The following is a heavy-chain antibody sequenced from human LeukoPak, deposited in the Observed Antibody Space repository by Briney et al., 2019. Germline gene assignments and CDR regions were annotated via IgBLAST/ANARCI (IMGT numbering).Heavy chain of an antibody. CDR2: IKEDGTET. CDR3: ARDLGDIVLVPPAIYFDL. J-gene: IGHJ2*01. V-gene: IGHV3-7*01. CDR1: GFMFSSNW. Sequence: GGSLRLSCAASGFMFSSNWMSWVRLAPGKGLERVANIKEDGTETYYADSMKGRFTISRDNAKNSLFLQMSSLGAEDTAIYYCARDLGDIVLVPPAIYFDLWGRGTLVTVSS. D-gene: IGHD2-2*02.